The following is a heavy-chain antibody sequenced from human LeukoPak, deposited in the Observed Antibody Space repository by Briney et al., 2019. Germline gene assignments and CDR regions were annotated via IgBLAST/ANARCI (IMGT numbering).Heavy chain of an antibody. CDR1: GFTFSKYW. CDR3: ATYGVAVRALDY. J-gene: IGHJ4*02. V-gene: IGHV3-7*05. Sequence: PGGSLRLSCAASGFTFSKYWMTWVRQAPGKGPEWVATIKQDGSEKYYVDSVKGRFTISRDNAKNSLYLHMNTLRAEDTAVYYCATYGVAVRALDYWGQGTLVTVSS. D-gene: IGHD6-19*01. CDR2: IKQDGSEK.